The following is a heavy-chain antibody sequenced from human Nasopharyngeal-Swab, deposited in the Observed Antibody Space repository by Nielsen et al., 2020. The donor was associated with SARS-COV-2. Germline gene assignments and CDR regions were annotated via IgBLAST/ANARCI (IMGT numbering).Heavy chain of an antibody. V-gene: IGHV4-61*05. CDR1: GGSISSSSYY. J-gene: IGHJ4*02. CDR2: IYYSGST. D-gene: IGHD6-19*01. Sequence: SETLSLTCTVSGGSISSSSYYWGWIRQPPGKGLEWIGYIYYSGSTNYNPSLKSRVTISVDTSKNQFSLKLSSVTAADTAVYYCARGAPSIAVSYWGQGTLVTVSS. CDR3: ARGAPSIAVSY.